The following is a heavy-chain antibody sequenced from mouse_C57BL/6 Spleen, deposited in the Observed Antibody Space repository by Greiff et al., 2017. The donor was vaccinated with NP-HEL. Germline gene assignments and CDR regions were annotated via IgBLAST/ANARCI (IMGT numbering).Heavy chain of an antibody. CDR1: GYTFTSYG. Sequence: VQLQESGAELARPGASVKLSCKASGYTFTSYGISWVKQRPGQGLEWIGEIYPRSGNTYYNEKFKGKATLTADKSSSTAYMELRSLTSEDSAVYFWAREDLLWYYFDYWGQGTTLTVSS. V-gene: IGHV1-81*01. CDR3: AREDLLWYYFDY. J-gene: IGHJ2*01. D-gene: IGHD2-1*01. CDR2: IYPRSGNT.